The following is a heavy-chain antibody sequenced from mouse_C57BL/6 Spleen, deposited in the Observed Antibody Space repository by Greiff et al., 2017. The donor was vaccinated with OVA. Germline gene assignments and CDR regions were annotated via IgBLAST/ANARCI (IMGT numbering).Heavy chain of an antibody. V-gene: IGHV5-4*01. Sequence: EVQLVESGGGLVKPGGSLKLSCAASGFTFSSYAMSWVRQTPEKRLEWVATISDGGSYTYYPDNVKGRFTISRDNAKNNLYLQMSHLKSEDTAMYYCARVHDYGDAMDYWGQGTSVTVSS. J-gene: IGHJ4*01. CDR2: ISDGGSYT. D-gene: IGHD2-4*01. CDR3: ARVHDYGDAMDY. CDR1: GFTFSSYA.